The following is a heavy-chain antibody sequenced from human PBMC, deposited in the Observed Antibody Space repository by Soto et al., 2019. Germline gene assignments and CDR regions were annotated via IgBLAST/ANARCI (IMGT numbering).Heavy chain of an antibody. CDR1: GFTFSSYG. V-gene: IGHV3-30*18. Sequence: VQLVESGGGVVQPGRSLRLSCAASGFTFSSYGMHWVRQAPGKGLEWVAVISYDGSNKYYADSVKGRFTISRDNSKNTLYLQMNSLRAEDTAVYYCAKLGCRGSGCLSYYYYGMDVWGQGTTVTVSS. CDR3: AKLGCRGSGCLSYYYYGMDV. J-gene: IGHJ6*02. D-gene: IGHD3-10*01. CDR2: ISYDGSNK.